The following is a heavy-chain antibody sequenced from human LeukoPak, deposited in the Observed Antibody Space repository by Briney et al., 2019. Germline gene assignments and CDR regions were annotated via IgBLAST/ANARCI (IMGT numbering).Heavy chain of an antibody. CDR3: ARSDGSSPDY. V-gene: IGHV4-59*08. CDR2: IYYSGST. Sequence: SETLSLTCNVSGASISSDYWSWIRQPPGKGLEWIGYIYYSGSTNYNPSLKSRVTISVDTSENQFSLKLTSVTAADTAVYHCARSDGSSPDYWGQGTLVTVSS. CDR1: GASISSDY. J-gene: IGHJ4*02. D-gene: IGHD6-13*01.